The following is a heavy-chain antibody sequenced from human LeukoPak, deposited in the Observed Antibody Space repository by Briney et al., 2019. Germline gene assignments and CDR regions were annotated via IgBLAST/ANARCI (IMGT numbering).Heavy chain of an antibody. CDR1: GYTFTSYD. D-gene: IGHD4-17*01. CDR3: AKDKTKVTPRGLDI. V-gene: IGHV1-8*01. Sequence: ASVKVSCKASGYTFTSYDINWVRQATGQGLEWMGWMNPNSGNTGYAQKFQGRVTMTRNTSISTAYMELSSLRSEDTAVYYCAKDKTKVTPRGLDIWGQGTMVTVSS. CDR2: MNPNSGNT. J-gene: IGHJ3*02.